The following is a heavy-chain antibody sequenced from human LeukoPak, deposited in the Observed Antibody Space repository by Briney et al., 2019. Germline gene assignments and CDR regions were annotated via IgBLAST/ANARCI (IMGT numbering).Heavy chain of an antibody. V-gene: IGHV1-69*04. J-gene: IGHJ6*02. D-gene: IGHD2-15*01. CDR1: GGTFSSYA. CDR2: IIPILGIA. CDR3: ARADIVVVVADSLGMDV. Sequence: AVKVSCKASGGTFSSYAISWVRQAPGQGLKWMGRIIPILGIANYAQKFQGRVTITADKSTSTTYMELSSLRSEDTAVYYCARADIVVVVADSLGMDVWGQGTTVTVSS.